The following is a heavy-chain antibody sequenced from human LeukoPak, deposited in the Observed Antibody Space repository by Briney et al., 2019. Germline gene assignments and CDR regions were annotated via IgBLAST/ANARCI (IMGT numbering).Heavy chain of an antibody. CDR3: ARHGDYYDSSSYLYYFDY. CDR1: GGTFSSYA. J-gene: IGHJ4*02. Sequence: ASVKVSCKASGGTFSSYAISWVRQAPGQGLEWMGGIIPIFGTANYAQKFQGRVTITTDESTSTAYMELSSLRSEDTAVYYCARHGDYYDSSSYLYYFDYWGQGTLVTVSS. D-gene: IGHD3-22*01. V-gene: IGHV1-69*05. CDR2: IIPIFGTA.